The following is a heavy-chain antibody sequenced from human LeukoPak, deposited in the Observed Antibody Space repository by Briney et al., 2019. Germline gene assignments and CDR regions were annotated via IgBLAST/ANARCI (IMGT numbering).Heavy chain of an antibody. V-gene: IGHV1-24*01. Sequence: GASVKVSCNVSGYTLTELSIHWVRQAPGKGLEWMGGVNPEDGETIYAQKFQGRVTMTEDTPIDTTYMEVSSLRSEDTAVYFCAIAQNWKAGWFDPWGQGTLVTVSS. CDR2: VNPEDGET. CDR1: GYTLTELS. CDR3: AIAQNWKAGWFDP. J-gene: IGHJ5*02. D-gene: IGHD1-1*01.